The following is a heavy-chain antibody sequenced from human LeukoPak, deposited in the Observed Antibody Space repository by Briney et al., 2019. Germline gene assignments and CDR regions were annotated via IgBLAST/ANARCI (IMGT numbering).Heavy chain of an antibody. CDR2: AFQSGST. D-gene: IGHD1-1*01. V-gene: IGHV4-38-2*01. CDR3: VRGGASRWGTNSVDF. Sequence: SETLSLTCAVSNYSISDGHYWGWIRQPPGKGLEWIANAFQSGSTYYSPPLRSRVTVSVDTSKNQFSLMVRSVTAADTAVYYCVRGGASRWGTNSVDFWGQGKLVTVSS. CDR1: NYSISDGHY. J-gene: IGHJ4*02.